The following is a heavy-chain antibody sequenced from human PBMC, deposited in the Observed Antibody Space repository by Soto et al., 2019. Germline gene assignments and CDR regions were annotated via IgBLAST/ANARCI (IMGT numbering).Heavy chain of an antibody. J-gene: IGHJ1*01. V-gene: IGHV3-30-3*01. Sequence: GGSLRLSCVASGFIFSDYAMHWARQAPGKGLEWVALISPAGTNQYYAASAKGRFTISRDNSKNTLYLQMNSLRPEDTGLYYCARENSRISPRLFQHWGHGTLVTVSS. CDR1: GFIFSDYA. D-gene: IGHD6-6*01. CDR2: ISPAGTNQ. CDR3: ARENSRISPRLFQH.